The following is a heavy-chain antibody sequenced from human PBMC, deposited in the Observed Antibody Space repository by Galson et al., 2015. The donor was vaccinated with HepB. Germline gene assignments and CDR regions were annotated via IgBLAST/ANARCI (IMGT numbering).Heavy chain of an antibody. Sequence: SLRLSCAASGFTFSSYGMHWVRQAPGKGLEWVAFIRYDGSNKYYADSVKGRFTISRDNSKNTLYLQMNSLRAEDTAVYYCAKGMGLAGTFWYFDLWGRGTLVTVSS. D-gene: IGHD6-19*01. CDR2: IRYDGSNK. CDR1: GFTFSSYG. V-gene: IGHV3-30*02. CDR3: AKGMGLAGTFWYFDL. J-gene: IGHJ2*01.